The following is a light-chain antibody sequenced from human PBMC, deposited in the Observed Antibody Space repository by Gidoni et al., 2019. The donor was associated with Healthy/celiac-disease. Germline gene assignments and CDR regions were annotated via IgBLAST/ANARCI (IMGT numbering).Light chain of an antibody. CDR1: SSDGGGYNY. CDR3: SSYTSSSPYV. Sequence: QSALTQPASVSGSPGQSITISCTGTSSDGGGYNYVSWYQQHPGKAPKLMIYEVSNRPSGVSNRFSCSKSGNTASLTISGLQAEDEADYYCSSYTSSSPYVFGTGTKVTVL. CDR2: EVS. V-gene: IGLV2-14*01. J-gene: IGLJ1*01.